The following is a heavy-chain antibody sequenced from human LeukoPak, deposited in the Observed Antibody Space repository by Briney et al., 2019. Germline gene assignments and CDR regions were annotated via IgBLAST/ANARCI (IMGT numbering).Heavy chain of an antibody. CDR2: IHTSGST. CDR1: GGSISSYY. D-gene: IGHD3-22*01. CDR3: ARDRYYYDSSGGRGLDY. Sequence: SETLSLTCTVSGGSISSYYWGWIRQPAGKGLEWIGRIHTSGSTNYNPSLKSRVTMSGDTSKDQFSLKLSSVTAVDTAVYYCARDRYYYDSSGGRGLDYWGQGTLVTVSS. V-gene: IGHV4-4*07. J-gene: IGHJ4*02.